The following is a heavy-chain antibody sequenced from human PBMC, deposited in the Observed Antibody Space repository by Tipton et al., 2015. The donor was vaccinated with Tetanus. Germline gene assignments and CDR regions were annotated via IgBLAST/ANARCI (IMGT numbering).Heavy chain of an antibody. Sequence: SLRLSCAASGIIFTNAWMNWVRQAPGKGLEWVGRVKSKDDGGTTDYAAPLKGRFSISIDDSNSTLYLQMNSLKAGDTDVYFCYTSGILGAGHRVDYWGLGTLVTFSS. CDR1: GIIFTNAW. D-gene: IGHD3-3*02. V-gene: IGHV3-15*07. CDR2: VKSKDDGGTT. J-gene: IGHJ4*01. CDR3: YTSGILGAGHRVDY.